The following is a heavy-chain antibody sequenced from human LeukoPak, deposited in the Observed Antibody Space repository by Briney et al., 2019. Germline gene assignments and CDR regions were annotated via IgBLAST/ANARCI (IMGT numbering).Heavy chain of an antibody. CDR1: GDSISSTNYY. V-gene: IGHV4-39*01. CDR3: ARQAYYYGSGSYYNGPIYDAFDI. J-gene: IGHJ3*02. CDR2: IYYSGST. Sequence: PSETLSLTCTVSGDSISSTNYYWGWIRQPPGKGLEWIGSIYYSGSTYYNPSLESRVTISVDTSKNQFSLKLSSVTAADTAVYYCARQAYYYGSGSYYNGPIYDAFDIWGQGTMVTVSS. D-gene: IGHD3-10*01.